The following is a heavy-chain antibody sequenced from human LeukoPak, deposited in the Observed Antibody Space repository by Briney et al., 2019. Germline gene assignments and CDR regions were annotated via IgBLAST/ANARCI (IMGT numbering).Heavy chain of an antibody. V-gene: IGHV3-23*01. CDR3: AKDRGYYDSSGYYDHFDY. J-gene: IGHJ4*02. D-gene: IGHD3-22*01. CDR2: ISGSGGST. Sequence: GGSLRLSCAASGFTLSSYAMSWVRQAPGKGLEWVSAISGSGGSTYYADSVKGRFTISRDNSKNTLYLQMNSLRAEDTAVYYCAKDRGYYDSSGYYDHFDYWGQGTLVTVSS. CDR1: GFTLSSYA.